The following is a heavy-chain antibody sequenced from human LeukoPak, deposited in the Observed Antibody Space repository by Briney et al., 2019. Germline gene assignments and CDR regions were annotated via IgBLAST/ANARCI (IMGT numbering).Heavy chain of an antibody. CDR2: ITPSGGST. CDR3: ARDRIVVVPAAERFDY. Sequence: HWASVKVSCKAFGYTSTSYFMPWVRKALGQGLEWLGLITPSGGSTSYAQKFQGRVTMTRDMSTSTVYMELSSLRSEDTAVYYCARDRIVVVPAAERFDYWGQGTLVTVSS. D-gene: IGHD2-2*01. J-gene: IGHJ4*02. V-gene: IGHV1-46*01. CDR1: GYTSTSYF.